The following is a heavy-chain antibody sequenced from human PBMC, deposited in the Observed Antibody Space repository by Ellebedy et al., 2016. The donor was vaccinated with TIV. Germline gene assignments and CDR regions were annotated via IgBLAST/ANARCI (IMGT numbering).Heavy chain of an antibody. D-gene: IGHD7-27*01. Sequence: GESLKISCAASGFTFSSYSMNWVRQAPGKGLEWVSSISSSSSYIYYADSVKGRFTISRDNAKNSLYLQMNSLRAEDTAVYYCAVANWGTSGNFDYWGQGTLVTVSS. J-gene: IGHJ4*02. V-gene: IGHV3-21*01. CDR2: ISSSSSYI. CDR1: GFTFSSYS. CDR3: AVANWGTSGNFDY.